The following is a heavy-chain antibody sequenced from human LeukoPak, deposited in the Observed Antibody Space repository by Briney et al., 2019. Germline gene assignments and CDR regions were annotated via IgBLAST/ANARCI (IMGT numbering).Heavy chain of an antibody. CDR3: AREEGSYCTNGVCYAPNLDY. CDR2: ISGSGGST. CDR1: GFTFSSYA. J-gene: IGHJ4*02. V-gene: IGHV3-23*01. Sequence: GGSLRLSCAASGFTFSSYAMSWVRQAPGKGLEWVSVISGSGGSTYYADSMKGRFTISRDNAKNSLYLQMNSLRAEATAVYYCAREEGSYCTNGVCYAPNLDYWGQGTLVTVSS. D-gene: IGHD2-8*01.